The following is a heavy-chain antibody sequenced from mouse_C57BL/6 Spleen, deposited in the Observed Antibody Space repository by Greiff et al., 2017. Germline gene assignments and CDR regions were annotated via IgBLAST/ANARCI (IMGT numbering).Heavy chain of an antibody. V-gene: IGHV1-76*01. D-gene: IGHD1-1*01. CDR3: ASPTVVEGGFAY. CDR1: GYTFTDYY. Sequence: QVQLQQSGAELVRPGASVKLSCKASGYTFTDYYINWVKQRPGQGLEWIARIYPGSGNTYYNEKFKGKATLTAEKSSSTAYMQLSSLTSEDSAVXFCASPTVVEGGFAYWGQGTLVTVSA. CDR2: IYPGSGNT. J-gene: IGHJ3*01.